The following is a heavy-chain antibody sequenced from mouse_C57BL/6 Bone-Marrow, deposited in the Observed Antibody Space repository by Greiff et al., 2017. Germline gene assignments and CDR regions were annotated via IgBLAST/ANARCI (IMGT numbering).Heavy chain of an antibody. CDR2: IYPGSGST. CDR1: GYTFTSYW. J-gene: IGHJ3*01. Sequence: QVQLKQPGAELVKPGASVKMSCKASGYTFTSYWITWVKQRPGQGLEWIGDIYPGSGSTHYNEKFKCKATLTVDTSSSTAYMPLSSLTSEDSAVYCCARGNLAWFAYWGQGTLVTVSA. V-gene: IGHV1-55*01. CDR3: ARGNLAWFAY.